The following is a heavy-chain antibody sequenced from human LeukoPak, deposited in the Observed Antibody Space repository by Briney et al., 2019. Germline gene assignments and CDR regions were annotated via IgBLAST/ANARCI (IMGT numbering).Heavy chain of an antibody. CDR2: IWYDGSNK. CDR3: AKDRRSGSYPPGY. D-gene: IGHD1-26*01. Sequence: SGGSLRLSCAASGFTFSSYGMHWVRQAPGKGLEWVAVIWYDGSNKYYADSVKGRFTISRDNSKNTLYLQMNSLRAEDTAVYYCAKDRRSGSYPPGYWGQGTLVTVSS. J-gene: IGHJ4*02. CDR1: GFTFSSYG. V-gene: IGHV3-33*06.